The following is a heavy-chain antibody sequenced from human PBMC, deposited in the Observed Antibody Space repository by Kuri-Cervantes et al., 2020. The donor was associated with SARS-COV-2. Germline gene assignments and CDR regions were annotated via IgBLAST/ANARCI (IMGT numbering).Heavy chain of an antibody. CDR2: IDEDGSEK. CDR1: GFTFSSYG. D-gene: IGHD6-19*01. CDR3: VSYSSGWYYGS. J-gene: IGHJ4*02. Sequence: LSLTCAASGFTFSSYGMHWVRQTPGKGLEWVANIDEDGSEKYYVDSVKGRFTISRDNAKKSLYLQMNSLKAEDTAVYYCVSYSSGWYYGSWGQGTRVTVSS. V-gene: IGHV3-7*03.